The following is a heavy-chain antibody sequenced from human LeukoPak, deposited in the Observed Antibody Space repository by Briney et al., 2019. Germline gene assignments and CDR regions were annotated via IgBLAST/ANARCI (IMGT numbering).Heavy chain of an antibody. D-gene: IGHD6-13*01. J-gene: IGHJ4*02. CDR1: GMSFSSYE. V-gene: IGHV3-48*03. Sequence: PGGSLRLSCAAPGMSFSSYEMNWVRQAPGKGLEWVSYISSGGTTIYYADSVKGRFTISRDNAKNSLYLQMNNLRAEDTAVYYCASARLYSSSWYCYFDYWGRGTLVTVSS. CDR3: ASARLYSSSWYCYFDY. CDR2: ISSGGTTI.